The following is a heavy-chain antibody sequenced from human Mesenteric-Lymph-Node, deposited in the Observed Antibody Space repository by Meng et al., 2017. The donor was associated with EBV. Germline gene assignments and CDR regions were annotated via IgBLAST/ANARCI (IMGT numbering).Heavy chain of an antibody. J-gene: IGHJ4*02. Sequence: VKSGVGLKKPVASVKVSCMASGYTFTNYAMDWVRQAPGQGLEWMGWINAGNGNTEYSQKFQGRVTITRDTSASTAHMEVSSLRSEDTAVYYCATAYCGSDCYVHYLIEYWGQGTLVTVSS. CDR1: GYTFTNYA. V-gene: IGHV1-3*01. CDR2: INAGNGNT. CDR3: ATAYCGSDCYVHYLIEY. D-gene: IGHD2-21*02.